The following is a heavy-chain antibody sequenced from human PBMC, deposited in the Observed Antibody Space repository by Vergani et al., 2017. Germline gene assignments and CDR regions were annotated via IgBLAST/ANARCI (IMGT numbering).Heavy chain of an antibody. D-gene: IGHD3-3*01. V-gene: IGHV2-5*01. CDR1: GFSLSTSGVG. CDR2: IYWNDDK. CDR3: AHSLLRFLEWSYYFDY. Sequence: QITLKESGPTPVKPTQTLTLTCTFSGFSLSTSGVGVGWIRQPPGKALEWLALIYWNDDKRYSPSLKSRLTITKDTSKNQVVLTMTNMDPVDTATYYCAHSLLRFLEWSYYFDYWGQGTLVTVSS. J-gene: IGHJ4*02.